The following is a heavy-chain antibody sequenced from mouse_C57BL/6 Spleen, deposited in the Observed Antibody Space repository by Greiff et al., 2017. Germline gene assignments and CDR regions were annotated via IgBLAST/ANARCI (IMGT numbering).Heavy chain of an antibody. J-gene: IGHJ4*01. CDR1: GYTFTSYW. V-gene: IGHV1-55*01. CDR3: ARCPDYDGPYYAMDY. D-gene: IGHD2-4*01. Sequence: QVQLQQPGAELVKPGASVKMSCKASGYTFTSYWITWVKQRPGQGLEWIGDIYPGSGSTNYNEKFKSKATLTVDTSSSTAYMQLSSLTSEDSAVYYCARCPDYDGPYYAMDYWGQGTSVTVSS. CDR2: IYPGSGST.